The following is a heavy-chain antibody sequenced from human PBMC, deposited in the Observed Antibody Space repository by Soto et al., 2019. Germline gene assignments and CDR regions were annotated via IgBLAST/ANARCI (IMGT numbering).Heavy chain of an antibody. V-gene: IGHV4-59*11. D-gene: IGHD3-16*01. Sequence: ETPSLTCTVSGVSITSHYWTWIRQPPGKGLEWIGNIHYSGSTNYSPSLKGRVIISVDTSENQSSLKLSSVTTADTAVYYCTVGGAGHPFDYWGQGTLVTVSS. CDR1: GVSITSHY. CDR2: IHYSGST. CDR3: TVGGAGHPFDY. J-gene: IGHJ4*02.